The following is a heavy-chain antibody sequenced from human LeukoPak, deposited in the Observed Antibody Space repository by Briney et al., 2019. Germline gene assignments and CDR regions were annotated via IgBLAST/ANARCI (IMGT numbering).Heavy chain of an antibody. J-gene: IGHJ5*02. Sequence: PSETLSLTCSVSGDSITSAGYYWGWIRQPPGKGLEWIGSIYYSGSTYYNPSLKSRVTISVDTSKNQFSLKLSSVTAADTAVYYCARGAYPWGQGTLVTVSS. CDR1: GDSITSAGYY. CDR2: IYYSGST. CDR3: ARGAYP. V-gene: IGHV4-39*07.